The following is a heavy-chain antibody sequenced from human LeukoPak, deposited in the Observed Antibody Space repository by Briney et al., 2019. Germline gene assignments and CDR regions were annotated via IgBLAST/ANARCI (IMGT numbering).Heavy chain of an antibody. CDR1: GFTFGDYA. J-gene: IGHJ4*02. D-gene: IGHD3-3*01. V-gene: IGHV3-49*03. CDR3: TRGFVVRFLEWLPIADY. Sequence: TGGSLRLSCTASGFTFGDYAMSWFRQAPGKGLEWVGFIRSKAYGGTTEYAASVKGRFTISRDDSKSIAYLQMNSLKTEDTAVYYCTRGFVVRFLEWLPIADYWGQGTLVTVSS. CDR2: IRSKAYGGTT.